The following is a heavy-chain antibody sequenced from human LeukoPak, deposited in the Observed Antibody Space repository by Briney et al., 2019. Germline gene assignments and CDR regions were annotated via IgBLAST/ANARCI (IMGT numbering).Heavy chain of an antibody. CDR1: GGSISSYY. D-gene: IGHD2-2*01. CDR2: IYTSGST. J-gene: IGHJ3*02. CDR3: ASGGVVPAARGAFDI. Sequence: PSETLSLTCTVSGGSISSYYWSWIRQPAGKGLEWIGRIYTSGSTNYNPSLKSRVTMSVDTSKNQFSLKLSSVTAADTAVYYCASGGVVPAARGAFDIWGQGTMVTVSS. V-gene: IGHV4-4*07.